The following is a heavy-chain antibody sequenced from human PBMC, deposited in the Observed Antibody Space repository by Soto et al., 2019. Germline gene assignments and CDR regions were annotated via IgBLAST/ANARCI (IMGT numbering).Heavy chain of an antibody. J-gene: IGHJ5*02. Sequence: SETLSLTSAVYGGSFSGYYWSRIRQPPGKGLECIGEINHSGSTNYNPSLKSRVTISVDTSKNQFSLKLSSVTAADAAVYYCARLPCIRLGRTCGWFAPWGQGTLVTVSS. CDR3: ARLPCIRLGRTCGWFAP. V-gene: IGHV4-34*01. D-gene: IGHD2-21*01. CDR1: GGSFSGYY. CDR2: INHSGST.